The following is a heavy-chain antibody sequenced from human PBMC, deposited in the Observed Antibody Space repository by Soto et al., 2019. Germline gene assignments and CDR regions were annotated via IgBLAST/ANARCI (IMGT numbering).Heavy chain of an antibody. J-gene: IGHJ4*02. CDR2: IWFDGSNK. CDR3: ARGVGGCDRRTRGCSNSWYTTRDY. V-gene: IGHV3-33*01. Sequence: QVHLVESGGGVVQPGRSLRLSCAASGFTFSSYGMHWVRQAPGKGLEWVAGIWFDGSNKYYADSVKGRFTISRDNSTNTVYLQSNSMRAEDTALYYCARGVGGCDRRTRGCSNSWYTTRDYWGQGTLVTVSS. D-gene: IGHD6-13*01. CDR1: GFTFSSYG.